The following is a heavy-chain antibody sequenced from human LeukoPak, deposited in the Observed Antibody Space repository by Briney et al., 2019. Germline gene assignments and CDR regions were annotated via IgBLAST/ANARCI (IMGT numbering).Heavy chain of an antibody. J-gene: IGHJ6*03. V-gene: IGHV4-34*01. CDR1: GGSFSGYY. Sequence: PSETLSLTCAVYGGSFSGYYWSWIRQPPGKGLEWIGEINHSGSTNYNPSLKSRVTISVDTSKNQFSLKLSSVTAADTAVYYCARGPRQTLLVIGHMDVWGKGTTVTVSS. D-gene: IGHD3-10*01. CDR2: INHSGST. CDR3: ARGPRQTLLVIGHMDV.